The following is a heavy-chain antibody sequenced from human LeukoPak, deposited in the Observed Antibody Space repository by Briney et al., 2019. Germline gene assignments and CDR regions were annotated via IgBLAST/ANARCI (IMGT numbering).Heavy chain of an antibody. Sequence: PSETLSLTCTVSGGSISSYYWSWIRQPAGKGLEWIGRIHTSGSTNYSPSLKSRVTMSVDTSKNQFSLKLSSVTAADTAVYYCARAPPGHIVVVTAASNAFDIWGQGTMVTVSS. V-gene: IGHV4-4*07. CDR3: ARAPPGHIVVVTAASNAFDI. D-gene: IGHD2-21*02. CDR1: GGSISSYY. CDR2: IHTSGST. J-gene: IGHJ3*02.